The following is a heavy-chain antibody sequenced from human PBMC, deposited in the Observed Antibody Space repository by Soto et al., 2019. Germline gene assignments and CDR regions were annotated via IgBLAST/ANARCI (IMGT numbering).Heavy chain of an antibody. CDR2: ISSNSATI. V-gene: IGHV3-9*02. CDR3: VKDMKWGGMTTIHYFDS. D-gene: IGHD4-17*01. Sequence: EVQLVESGGGLVQPGRSLRLSCVASGFIADDYAMHWVRQATGKGLEWVSGISSNSATINYADSVKGRFTICRDNAKNALLLQTNRLRPEETVFYYCVKDMKWGGMTTIHYFDSWCQGTLVTVSS. CDR1: GFIADDYA. J-gene: IGHJ4*01.